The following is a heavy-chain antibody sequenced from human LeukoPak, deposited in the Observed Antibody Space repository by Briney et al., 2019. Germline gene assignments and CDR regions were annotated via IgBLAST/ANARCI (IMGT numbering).Heavy chain of an antibody. Sequence: GGSLRLSCAASRFTFSSYWMSRVRQAPGKGLEWVANIKKDGSEKYYVDSVKGRFTISRDNAKTSLYLQMNSLRAEDTAVYYCASLYSSSWYDWFDPWGQGTLVTVSS. CDR3: ASLYSSSWYDWFDP. D-gene: IGHD6-13*01. CDR1: RFTFSSYW. J-gene: IGHJ5*02. CDR2: IKKDGSEK. V-gene: IGHV3-7*01.